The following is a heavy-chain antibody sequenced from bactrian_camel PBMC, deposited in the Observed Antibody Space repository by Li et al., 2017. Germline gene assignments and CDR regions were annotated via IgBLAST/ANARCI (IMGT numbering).Heavy chain of an antibody. CDR1: GYTANLCS. CDR3: AAFPLFWLGGRCAIASMRTAGLEHQGVGH. CDR2: IRRYSGTT. J-gene: IGHJ6*01. V-gene: IGHV3S25*01. Sequence: QLVESGGGSAQPGGSLRLSCAASGYTANLCSMGWFRQAPQKEREGVSAIRRYSGTTFYADSVKGRFTISQDSAKNTVYLQMNSLEPEDTAMYYCAAFPLFWLGGRCAIASMRTAGLEHQGVGHWGRGTQVTVS. D-gene: IGHD5*01.